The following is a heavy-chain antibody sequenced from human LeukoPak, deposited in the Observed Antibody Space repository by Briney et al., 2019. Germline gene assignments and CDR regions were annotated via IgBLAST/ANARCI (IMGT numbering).Heavy chain of an antibody. CDR1: GFTFSSYG. Sequence: GGSLRPSCAASGFTFSSYGMHWVRQAPGKGLEWVAVISYDGSNKYYADSVKGRFTISRDNSKNTLYLQMNSLRAEDTAVYYCAKDRRSRGVIIPDGIDYWGQGTLVTVSS. V-gene: IGHV3-30*18. D-gene: IGHD3-10*01. CDR2: ISYDGSNK. J-gene: IGHJ4*02. CDR3: AKDRRSRGVIIPDGIDY.